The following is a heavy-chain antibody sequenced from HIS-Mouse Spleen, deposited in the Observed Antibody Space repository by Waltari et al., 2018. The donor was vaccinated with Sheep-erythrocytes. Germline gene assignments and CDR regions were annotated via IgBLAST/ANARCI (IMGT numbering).Heavy chain of an antibody. V-gene: IGHV3-30*18. CDR1: GFTFSSYG. CDR2: ISYDGSNK. D-gene: IGHD3-10*01. Sequence: QVQLVESGGGVVQPGRSLRLSCAASGFTFSSYGMHWVRQAPGKGWDWVAVISYDGSNKYYADSVKGRFTISRDNSKNTLYLQMNSLRDEDTAVYYCAKDRRGFWDYWGQGTLVTVSS. CDR3: AKDRRGFWDY. J-gene: IGHJ4*02.